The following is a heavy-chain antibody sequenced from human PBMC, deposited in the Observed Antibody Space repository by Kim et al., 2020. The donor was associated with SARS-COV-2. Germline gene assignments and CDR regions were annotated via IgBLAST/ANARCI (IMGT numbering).Heavy chain of an antibody. D-gene: IGHD3-22*01. Sequence: SETLSLTCTVSGGSISSSSYYWGWIRQPPGKGLEWIGSIYYSGSTYYNPSLKSRVTISVDTSKNQFSLKLRSVTAADTAVYYCARHAGNYYDSSGYFILDGMDVWGQGTTVTVSS. CDR1: GGSISSSSYY. V-gene: IGHV4-39*01. CDR2: IYYSGST. J-gene: IGHJ6*02. CDR3: ARHAGNYYDSSGYFILDGMDV.